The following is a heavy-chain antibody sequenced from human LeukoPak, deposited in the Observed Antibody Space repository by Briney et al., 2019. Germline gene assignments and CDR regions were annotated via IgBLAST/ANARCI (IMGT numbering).Heavy chain of an antibody. D-gene: IGHD3-10*01. CDR2: IRYDGSNK. CDR1: GFTFSSYG. J-gene: IGHJ3*02. V-gene: IGHV3-30*02. CDR3: AKGAFGTFDI. Sequence: GGSLRLSCAASGFTFSSYGMHWVRQAPGKGLEWVAFIRYDGSNKYYADSVKGRFTISRDNSKNTLYLQMNSLRAEDTAVYYCAKGAFGTFDIWGQGTLVTVSS.